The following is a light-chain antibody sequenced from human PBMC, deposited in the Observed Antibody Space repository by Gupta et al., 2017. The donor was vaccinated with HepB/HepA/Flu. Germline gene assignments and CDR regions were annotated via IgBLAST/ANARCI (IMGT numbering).Light chain of an antibody. V-gene: IGKV3-11*01. CDR1: QTVNTY. Sequence: ENVLPQSPGTLSLSPGQRATLSCRASQTVNTYLAWYQQKPGQAPRLLIYDSFKRATGVPARFSGSGSGTDFTLTISSIEPEDVAIYYCQQRKNWPRTLGGGTKVEIK. CDR3: QQRKNWPRT. CDR2: DSF. J-gene: IGKJ4*01.